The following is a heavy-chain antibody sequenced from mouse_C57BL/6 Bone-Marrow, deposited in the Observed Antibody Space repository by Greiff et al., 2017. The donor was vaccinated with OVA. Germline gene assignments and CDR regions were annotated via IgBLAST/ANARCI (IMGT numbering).Heavy chain of an antibody. CDR1: GFNIKDYY. J-gene: IGHJ4*01. D-gene: IGHD2-4*01. CDR2: IDPEDGET. V-gene: IGHV14-2*01. Sequence: DVKLQESGAELVKPRASVKLSCTASGFNIKDYYMHWVKQRTEQGLEWIGRIDPEDGETKYAPKFQGKATITADTSSNTAYLQLSSLTSEDTAVYYCASGDYQGAMDYWGQGTSVTVSS. CDR3: ASGDYQGAMDY.